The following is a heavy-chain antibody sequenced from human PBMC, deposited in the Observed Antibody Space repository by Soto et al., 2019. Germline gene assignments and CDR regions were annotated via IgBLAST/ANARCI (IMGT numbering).Heavy chain of an antibody. CDR1: GFTFSYYW. CDR3: ARGDRGAFDL. D-gene: IGHD1-26*01. V-gene: IGHV3-74*01. CDR2: IHSDGSST. J-gene: IGHJ3*01. Sequence: EVQLVESGGGLVRPGGSLRLSCAASGFTFSYYWMHWVHQAPGKGLVWVSRIHSDGSSTTYADFVKGRFIISRDNARNTVDLPMNRVRVEDTAVYYCARGDRGAFDLWGQGTVVTVSS.